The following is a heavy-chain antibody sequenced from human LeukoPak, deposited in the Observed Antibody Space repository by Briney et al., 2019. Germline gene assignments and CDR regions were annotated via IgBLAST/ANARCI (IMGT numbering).Heavy chain of an antibody. V-gene: IGHV1-8*03. J-gene: IGHJ3*02. CDR2: MNPNSGNT. CDR1: GYTFTSYD. D-gene: IGHD2-2*01. CDR3: ARISGRYCSSTSCGDAFDI. Sequence: ASVKASCKASGYTFTSYDINWVRQATGQGLEWMGWMNPNSGNTGYAQKFQGRVTITRNTSISTAYMELSSLRSEDTAVYYCARISGRYCSSTSCGDAFDIWGQGTMVTVSS.